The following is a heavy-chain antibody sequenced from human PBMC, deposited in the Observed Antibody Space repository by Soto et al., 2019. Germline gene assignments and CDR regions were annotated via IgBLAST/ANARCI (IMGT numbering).Heavy chain of an antibody. CDR2: ISFDGRNK. J-gene: IGHJ4*02. CDR3: GGGLRGLRYVDQ. CDR1: GFTFSNYA. D-gene: IGHD3-9*01. Sequence: QVQLVESGGGVVQPGRSLRLSCAASGFTFSNYAIHWVRQAPGKGLEWVALISFDGRNKYYADSVKGRFTISRDNSKNPLYVQMNSLRAEDTAVYYCGGGLRGLRYVDQCGQGTLVTVSS. V-gene: IGHV3-30*04.